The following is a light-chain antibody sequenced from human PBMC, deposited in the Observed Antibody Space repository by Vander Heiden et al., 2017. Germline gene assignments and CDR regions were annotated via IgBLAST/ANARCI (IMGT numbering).Light chain of an antibody. CDR3: QVWDNSSEHWV. Sequence: SYVLTQPPPVSVAPSQPATIICGGNNIARKSFHGYQQKPGQAPVLVVYDDSVRPSAVPARCSGSNSGNTATLTTSRVEAGDEADYYCQVWDNSSEHWVFGGGTKLTVL. V-gene: IGLV3-21*02. CDR2: DDS. J-gene: IGLJ3*02. CDR1: NIARKS.